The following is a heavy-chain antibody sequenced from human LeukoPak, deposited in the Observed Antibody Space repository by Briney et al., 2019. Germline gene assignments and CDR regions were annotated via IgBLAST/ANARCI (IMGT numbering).Heavy chain of an antibody. CDR2: ISSISHTI. V-gene: IGHV3-48*01. Sequence: GGSLRLSCAASGFTFNTYSMNWVRQAPGKGLEWVSYISSISHTIYYTDSVKGRFTISRDNARNSLYLQMNSLRAEDTAAYFCVRDYCSSTSCSGRYYYYYMDVWGKGTTVTVSS. D-gene: IGHD2-2*01. CDR1: GFTFNTYS. J-gene: IGHJ6*03. CDR3: VRDYCSSTSCSGRYYYYYMDV.